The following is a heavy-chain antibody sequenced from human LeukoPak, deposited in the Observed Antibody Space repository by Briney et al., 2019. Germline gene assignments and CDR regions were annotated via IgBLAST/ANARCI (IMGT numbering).Heavy chain of an antibody. CDR2: ISWNSGSI. CDR1: GFTFDDYA. V-gene: IGHV3-9*01. D-gene: IGHD3-10*01. CDR3: AKALVLWDFDY. J-gene: IGHJ4*02. Sequence: PGGSLRLSCAASGFTFDDYAMHWVRQAPGKGLEWVSGISWNSGSIGYADSVKGRFTISRDNAKNSLYLQMNSLRAEDTALYYCAKALVLWDFDYWGQGTLVTVSS.